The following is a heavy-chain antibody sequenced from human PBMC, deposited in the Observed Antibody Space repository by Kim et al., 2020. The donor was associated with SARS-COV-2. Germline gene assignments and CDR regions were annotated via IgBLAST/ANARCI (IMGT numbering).Heavy chain of an antibody. CDR1: GGSISSYY. J-gene: IGHJ6*02. D-gene: IGHD6-13*01. Sequence: SETLSLTCTVSGGSISSYYWSWIRQPPGKGLEWIGYIYYSGSTNYNPSLKSRVTISVDTSKNQFSLKLSSVTAADTAVYYCARALWSGSSWYTSYYYYGMDVWGQGTTVTVSS. V-gene: IGHV4-59*01. CDR3: ARALWSGSSWYTSYYYYGMDV. CDR2: IYYSGST.